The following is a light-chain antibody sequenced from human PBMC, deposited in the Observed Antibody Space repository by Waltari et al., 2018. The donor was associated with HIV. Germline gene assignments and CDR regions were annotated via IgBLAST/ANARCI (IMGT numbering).Light chain of an antibody. Sequence: EIVLTQSPDTLSVSPRQSAILSCRASQSISAIQLAWYKQKPGQAPRLVIYGASTRATGIPDRFSGSGSGTDFALTISRLEPEDSAVFYCQQYGRSPITFGLGTRLEIK. CDR2: GAS. J-gene: IGKJ5*01. CDR3: QQYGRSPIT. V-gene: IGKV3-20*01. CDR1: QSISAIQ.